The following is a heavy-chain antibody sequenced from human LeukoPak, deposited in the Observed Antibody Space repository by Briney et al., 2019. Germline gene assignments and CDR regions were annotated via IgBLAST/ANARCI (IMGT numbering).Heavy chain of an antibody. J-gene: IGHJ3*02. D-gene: IGHD2-15*01. CDR3: ARGGVVYPDSFDI. CDR2: ISSNGGST. Sequence: PGGSLRLSCAASGFTFSSYAMHWVRQAPGKGLEYVSAISSNGGSTSYANSVKGRFTISRDNSKNTLFLQMNSLRAEDTAVYYCARGGVVYPDSFDIWGRGTMVTVSS. V-gene: IGHV3-64*01. CDR1: GFTFSSYA.